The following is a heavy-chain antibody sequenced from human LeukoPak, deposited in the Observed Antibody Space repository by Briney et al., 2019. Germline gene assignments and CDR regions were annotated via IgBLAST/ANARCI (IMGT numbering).Heavy chain of an antibody. Sequence: PGGSLRLSCSASGFTVSSNYMSWVRQAPGKGLEWVSVIYSGGSTYYADSVKGRFTISRDNSKNTLYLQMNSLRAEDTAVYYCARALKGWYYFDYWGQGTLVTVSS. CDR2: IYSGGST. CDR1: GFTVSSNY. CDR3: ARALKGWYYFDY. V-gene: IGHV3-53*01. J-gene: IGHJ4*02.